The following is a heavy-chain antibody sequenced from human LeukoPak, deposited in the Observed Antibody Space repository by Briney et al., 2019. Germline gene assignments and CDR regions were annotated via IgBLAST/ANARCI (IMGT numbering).Heavy chain of an antibody. CDR3: ARGRDYYDSSGYYGAYYFDY. D-gene: IGHD3-22*01. J-gene: IGHJ4*02. CDR1: GGSISSSSYY. Sequence: PSETLSLTCTVSGGSISSSSYYWGWIRQPPGKGLEWIGSIYYSGSTYYNPSLKSRVTISVDTSKNQFSLKLSSVTAADTAVYYCARGRDYYDSSGYYGAYYFDYWGQGTLVTVSS. CDR2: IYYSGST. V-gene: IGHV4-39*07.